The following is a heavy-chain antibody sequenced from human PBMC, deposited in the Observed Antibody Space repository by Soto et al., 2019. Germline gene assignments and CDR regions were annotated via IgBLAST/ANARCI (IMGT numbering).Heavy chain of an antibody. CDR3: AREDYDFWSGNIPMAAFDI. V-gene: IGHV3-7*01. CDR2: IKQDGREK. D-gene: IGHD3-3*01. Sequence: EVQLVESGGGLVQPGGSLRLSCAASGFTFSSYWMSWVRQAPGKGLEWVANIKQDGREKYYVDSVKGRFTISRDNAKNSLYLQMNSLRAEDTAVYYCAREDYDFWSGNIPMAAFDIWGQGTMVTVSS. J-gene: IGHJ3*02. CDR1: GFTFSSYW.